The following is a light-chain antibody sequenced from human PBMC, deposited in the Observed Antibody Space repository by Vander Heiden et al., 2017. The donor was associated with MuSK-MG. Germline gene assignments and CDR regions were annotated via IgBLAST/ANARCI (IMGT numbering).Light chain of an antibody. CDR3: QQSYRNPFG. CDR2: SIF. CDR1: QKIGTY. V-gene: IGKV1-39*01. Sequence: DTPMTQSPSSLSASIGDRVTITCRASQKIGTYLNWYQQKPGKAPKLLIYSIFSLQSGVPSRFSGSGSGTEFTLTISSLQPEDAATYFCQQSYRNPFGFGPGTTLEI. J-gene: IGKJ2*01.